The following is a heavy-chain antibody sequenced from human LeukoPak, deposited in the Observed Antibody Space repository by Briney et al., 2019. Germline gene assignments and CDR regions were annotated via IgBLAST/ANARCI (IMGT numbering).Heavy chain of an antibody. CDR1: GFTFSSYA. CDR2: ISGSGVTT. J-gene: IGHJ1*01. D-gene: IGHD1-26*01. Sequence: PGGSLRLSCVASGFTFSSYAMSWVRQAPGKGLEWVSAISGSGVTTHYAGSVKGRFSISRDNSKNTLNLQMNSLRAEDTALYYCAKKVVVGATSPYSDFQDWGQGTLVTVSS. V-gene: IGHV3-23*01. CDR3: AKKVVVGATSPYSDFQD.